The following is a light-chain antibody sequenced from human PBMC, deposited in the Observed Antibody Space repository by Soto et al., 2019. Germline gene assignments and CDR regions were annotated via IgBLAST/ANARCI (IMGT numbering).Light chain of an antibody. V-gene: IGKV3-20*01. CDR2: GAS. CDR1: QSVTSAH. CDR3: HQYGDSPQT. Sequence: EIVLTQSQGTMSLSPGERATLSCRASQSVTSAHLAWYRQKVGQAPRLLIYGASNRATGIPDRFSGSGSGTDFTLTISRLEPEDFAVYYCHQYGDSPQTVGQGTKGDIK. J-gene: IGKJ1*01.